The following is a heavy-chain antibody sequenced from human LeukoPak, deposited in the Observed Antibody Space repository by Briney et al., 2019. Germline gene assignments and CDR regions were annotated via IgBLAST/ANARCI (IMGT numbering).Heavy chain of an antibody. Sequence: ARSLRLSCAASGFTFSSYGMHWVRQAPGKGLEWVAVIWYDGSNKYYADSVKGRFTISRDNAKNSLYLQMNSLSAEDTAVYYCARGYCSGGSCYGREGYYYGMDVWGQGTTVTVSS. CDR3: ARGYCSGGSCYGREGYYYGMDV. D-gene: IGHD2-15*01. CDR1: GFTFSSYG. V-gene: IGHV3-33*03. J-gene: IGHJ6*02. CDR2: IWYDGSNK.